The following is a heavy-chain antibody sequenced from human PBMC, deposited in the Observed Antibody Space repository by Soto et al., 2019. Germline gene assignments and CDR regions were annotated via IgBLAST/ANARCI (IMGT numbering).Heavy chain of an antibody. CDR3: ARQWVAAALGGYWFDP. CDR1: GYSFTSYW. V-gene: IGHV5-51*01. Sequence: GESLKISCKGSGYSFTSYWIGWVRQMPGKGLEWMGIIYPGDSDTRYSPSFQGQVTISADKSISTAYLQWSSLKASDTAMYYCARQWVAAALGGYWFDPWGQGTLVTVSS. D-gene: IGHD2-2*01. J-gene: IGHJ5*02. CDR2: IYPGDSDT.